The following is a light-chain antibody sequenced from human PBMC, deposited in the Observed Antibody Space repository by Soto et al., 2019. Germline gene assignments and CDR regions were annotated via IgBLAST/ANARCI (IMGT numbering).Light chain of an antibody. V-gene: IGKV3-15*01. CDR2: GAS. Sequence: EIVMTQSPATLSVSPGERATLSCRAIQSISSYLAWYQQKPGQSPRLLIPGASTRATDIPATFSGGGSGTEFTLTISSLQSEDVAVYYCHQYSDWPRGTFGQGTKVEVK. CDR3: HQYSDWPRGT. J-gene: IGKJ1*01. CDR1: QSISSY.